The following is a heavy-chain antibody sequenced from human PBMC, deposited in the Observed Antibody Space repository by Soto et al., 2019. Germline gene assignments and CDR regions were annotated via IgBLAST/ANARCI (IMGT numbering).Heavy chain of an antibody. CDR2: ITGSGHKI. CDR3: AKRFSQDPGHYDFFEY. J-gene: IGHJ4*02. CDR1: GFSFSNSD. V-gene: IGHV3-23*01. D-gene: IGHD3-16*01. Sequence: EVHLLESGGGLVQPGGSLRLSCAASGFSFSNSDMRWVRQAPGKGPEWVSAITGSGHKIQYADSVKGRFTISRDNSKNTLHLQMNSLRAEDTAVYFCAKRFSQDPGHYDFFEYWGQGTLVTVSS.